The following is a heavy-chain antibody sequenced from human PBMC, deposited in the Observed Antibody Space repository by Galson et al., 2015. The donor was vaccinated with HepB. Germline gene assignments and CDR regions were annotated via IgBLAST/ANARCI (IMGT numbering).Heavy chain of an antibody. J-gene: IGHJ4*02. Sequence: SVKVSCKASGYTFTSYDVTWVRQAPGQGLEWMGCMNPKSGNTGCARKFQGGVTMTGDTSMSTAYMELSSLTSEDTAVYYCARAVRNELLSEFWGQGTLVTVSS. CDR3: ARAVRNELLSEF. CDR1: GYTFTSYD. CDR2: MNPKSGNT. V-gene: IGHV1-8*01. D-gene: IGHD1-26*01.